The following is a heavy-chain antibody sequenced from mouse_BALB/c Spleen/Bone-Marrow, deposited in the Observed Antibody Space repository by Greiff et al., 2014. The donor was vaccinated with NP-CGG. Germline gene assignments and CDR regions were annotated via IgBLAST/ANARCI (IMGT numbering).Heavy chain of an antibody. CDR1: GFNIKDTY. CDR3: ASYYYGSSSFAY. J-gene: IGHJ3*01. Sequence: VQLQQSGAELMKPGASVKLSCTASGFNIKDTYMHWVKQRPEQGLEWIGRIDPANGNTKYDPKFQGKATITADTSSNTAYLQLSSLTSEDTAVYYCASYYYGSSSFAYWGQGTLVTVSA. V-gene: IGHV14-3*02. CDR2: IDPANGNT. D-gene: IGHD1-1*01.